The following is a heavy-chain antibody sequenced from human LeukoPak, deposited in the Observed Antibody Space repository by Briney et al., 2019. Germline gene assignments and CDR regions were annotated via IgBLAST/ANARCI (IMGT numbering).Heavy chain of an antibody. Sequence: GGSLRLSCAASGFSFSSFAMTWVRQAPGKGLEWVSSITGGHYATYNTDSVKGRFTISRDNAKNTLYLQMNSLRAEDTAVYYCARIAAAGGYFDYWGQGTLVTVSS. J-gene: IGHJ4*02. CDR3: ARIAAAGGYFDY. CDR1: GFSFSSFA. CDR2: ITGGHYAT. D-gene: IGHD6-13*01. V-gene: IGHV3-23*01.